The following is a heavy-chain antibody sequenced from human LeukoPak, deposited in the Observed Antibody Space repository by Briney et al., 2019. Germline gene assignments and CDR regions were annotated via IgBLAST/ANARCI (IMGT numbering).Heavy chain of an antibody. Sequence: PGGSLRLSCAASGFTFSSYAMHWVRQAPGKGLEWVAVISYDGSNKYYADSVKGRFTISRDNSKNTLYLQMNSLRAEDTAVYYCARDVLAEDYYMDVWGKGTTVTVSS. CDR1: GFTFSSYA. V-gene: IGHV3-30*04. D-gene: IGHD3-3*02. CDR2: ISYDGSNK. CDR3: ARDVLAEDYYMDV. J-gene: IGHJ6*03.